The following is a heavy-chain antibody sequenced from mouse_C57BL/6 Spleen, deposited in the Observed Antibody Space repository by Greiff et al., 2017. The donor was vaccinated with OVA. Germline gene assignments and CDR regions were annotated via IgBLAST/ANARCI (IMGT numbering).Heavy chain of an antibody. Sequence: EVKLVESGGGLVQPGGSLSLSCAASGFTFTDYYMSWVRQPPGKALEWLGFIRNKANGYTTEYSASVKGRFTISRDNSQSILYLQMNARRAEDSATYYCARGVTTVVGDYWGQGTTLTVSS. D-gene: IGHD1-1*01. J-gene: IGHJ2*01. CDR2: IRNKANGYTT. CDR3: ARGVTTVVGDY. V-gene: IGHV7-3*01. CDR1: GFTFTDYY.